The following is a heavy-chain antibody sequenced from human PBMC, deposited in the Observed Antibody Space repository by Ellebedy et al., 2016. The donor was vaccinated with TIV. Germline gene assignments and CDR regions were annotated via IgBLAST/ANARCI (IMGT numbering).Heavy chain of an antibody. Sequence: AASVKVSCKVSGYTLTELSIHWVRQAPGKGLEWMGGFDPEDGETIYAQKFQGRVTMTEDTSTDTAYMDLSSLRSEDTAVYYCATAIASGWYYFDYWGQGTLVTVSS. CDR2: FDPEDGET. D-gene: IGHD6-19*01. J-gene: IGHJ4*02. V-gene: IGHV1-24*01. CDR3: ATAIASGWYYFDY. CDR1: GYTLTELS.